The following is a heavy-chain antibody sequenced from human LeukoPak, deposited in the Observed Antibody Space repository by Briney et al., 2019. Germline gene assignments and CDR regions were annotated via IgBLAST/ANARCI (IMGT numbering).Heavy chain of an antibody. Sequence: SETLSLTCTVSGXSISSSSYYWGWIRQPPGKGLEWIGSIYYSGSTYYNPSLKSRVTISVDTSKNQFSLKLSSVTAADTAVYYCARRRLGPLDYWGQGTPVTVSS. D-gene: IGHD3-9*01. CDR3: ARRRLGPLDY. CDR2: IYYSGST. CDR1: GXSISSSSYY. V-gene: IGHV4-39*01. J-gene: IGHJ4*02.